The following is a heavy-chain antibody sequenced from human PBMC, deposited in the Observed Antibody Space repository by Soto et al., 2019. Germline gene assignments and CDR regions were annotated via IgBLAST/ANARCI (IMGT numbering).Heavy chain of an antibody. D-gene: IGHD3-3*01. CDR1: GGDFSSYT. J-gene: IGHJ3*02. V-gene: IGHV1-69*02. Sequence: GASVKVSCKASGGDFSSYTINWVRQAPGQGLEWMGRITPTLGRTYHAQNFQGRVSITAERSTSTAYMELSSLRSGDTAVYYCARAYFDFWSGYNKGPGSNGFNIWGQGTMVTVSS. CDR2: ITPTLGRT. CDR3: ARAYFDFWSGYNKGPGSNGFNI.